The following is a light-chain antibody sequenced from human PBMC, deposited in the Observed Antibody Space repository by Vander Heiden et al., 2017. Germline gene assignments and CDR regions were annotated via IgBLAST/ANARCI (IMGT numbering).Light chain of an antibody. J-gene: IGLJ2*01. Sequence: SSELTQDPAVSVALGQTGRITCQGDGLRSYCASCYQQKPGQAPVLVIYGKNNRPAGIPDRFSGSSSGNTASLTITVAQAEDEADYYCNSRDSSGNHVVFGGGTKLTVL. CDR3: NSRDSSGNHVV. CDR2: GKN. CDR1: GLRSYC. V-gene: IGLV3-19*01.